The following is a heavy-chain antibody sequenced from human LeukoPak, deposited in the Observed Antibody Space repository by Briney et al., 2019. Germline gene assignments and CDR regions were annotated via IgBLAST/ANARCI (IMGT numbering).Heavy chain of an antibody. Sequence: GGSLRLSCAASGFTVGSRYMSWVRQTPGKRLDWVSVIYSGGNTHYSDSVKGRFTISRDNSKNTLYLQMNSLRVDDTAVYYCARLDSGYNAYAPFDHWGQGTLVTVSS. CDR2: IYSGGNT. CDR1: GFTVGSRY. CDR3: ARLDSGYNAYAPFDH. J-gene: IGHJ4*02. V-gene: IGHV3-53*01. D-gene: IGHD5-12*01.